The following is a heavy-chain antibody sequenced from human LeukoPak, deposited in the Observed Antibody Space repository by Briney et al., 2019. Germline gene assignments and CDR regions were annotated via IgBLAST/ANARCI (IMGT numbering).Heavy chain of an antibody. CDR3: ARGWRMGDYYYGMDV. V-gene: IGHV3-30-3*01. CDR1: GFTFSSYA. Sequence: PGRSLRLSCAAPGFTFSSYAMHWVRQAPGKGLEWVAVISYDGSNKYYADSVKGRFTISRDNSKNTLYLQMNSLRAEDTAVYYCARGWRMGDYYYGMDVWGQGTTVTVSS. CDR2: ISYDGSNK. J-gene: IGHJ6*02. D-gene: IGHD1-26*01.